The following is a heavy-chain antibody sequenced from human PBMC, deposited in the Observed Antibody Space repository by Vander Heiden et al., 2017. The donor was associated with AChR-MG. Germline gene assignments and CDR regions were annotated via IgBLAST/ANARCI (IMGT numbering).Heavy chain of an antibody. CDR1: GYTFTDYY. V-gene: IGHV1-2*02. CDR2: IKPNTGDT. Sequence: VQLVQSGAEVRMPGASVKVSCKASGYTFTDYYMHWVRQAPGQGLEWLGWIKPNTGDTNYAQKFRGRVTMTRDTSISTAYMELSGLRSDDTAVYYCARSRDITSIPAALGRFDPWGQGTLVTVSS. CDR3: ARSRDITSIPAALGRFDP. D-gene: IGHD2-2*01. J-gene: IGHJ5*02.